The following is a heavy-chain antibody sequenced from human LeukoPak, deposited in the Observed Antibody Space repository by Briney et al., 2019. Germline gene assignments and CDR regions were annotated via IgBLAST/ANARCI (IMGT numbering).Heavy chain of an antibody. D-gene: IGHD3-10*01. V-gene: IGHV4-34*01. CDR1: GGSSSGYY. J-gene: IGHJ4*02. CDR3: ARAAITMVRGVIKKPYYFDY. Sequence: PSETLSLTCAVYGGSSSGYYWSWIRQPPGKGLEWIGEINHSGSTNYNPSLKNRVTISVDTSKNQFSLKLSSVTAADTAVYYCARAAITMVRGVIKKPYYFDYWGQGTLVTVSS. CDR2: INHSGST.